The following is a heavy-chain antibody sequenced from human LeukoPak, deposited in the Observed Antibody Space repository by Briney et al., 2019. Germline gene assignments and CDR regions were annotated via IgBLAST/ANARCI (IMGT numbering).Heavy chain of an antibody. J-gene: IGHJ4*02. D-gene: IGHD6-13*01. Sequence: GGSLRLSCAVSGFTVSINYMSWVRQAPGKGLEWVSFIYSGVNTYYADSVKGRFTISRDNSKNTLYLQMNSLRAEDTAVYYCAKGGIAAAGTSFYFDYWGQGTLVTVSS. CDR1: GFTVSINY. CDR2: IYSGVNT. CDR3: AKGGIAAAGTSFYFDY. V-gene: IGHV3-66*01.